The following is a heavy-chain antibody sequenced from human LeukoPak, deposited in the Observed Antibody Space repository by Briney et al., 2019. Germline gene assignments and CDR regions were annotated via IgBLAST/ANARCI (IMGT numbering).Heavy chain of an antibody. Sequence: GGSLRLSCAASGFTFDDYTMHWVRQAPGKGLEWVSSISSSSSYIYYADSVKGRFTISRDNAKNSLYLQMNSLRAEDTAVYYCARDRGIVVVPAAMPDSWFDPWGQGTLVTVSS. J-gene: IGHJ5*02. D-gene: IGHD2-2*01. V-gene: IGHV3-21*01. CDR3: ARDRGIVVVPAAMPDSWFDP. CDR2: ISSSSSYI. CDR1: GFTFDDYT.